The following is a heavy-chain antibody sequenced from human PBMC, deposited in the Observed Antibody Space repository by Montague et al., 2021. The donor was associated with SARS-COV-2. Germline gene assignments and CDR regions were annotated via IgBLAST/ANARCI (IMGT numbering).Heavy chain of an antibody. CDR3: ARIKYDILTGYYYGMDV. V-gene: IGHV2-70*11. CDR2: IDWDDDK. Sequence: PALVKPTQTLTLTCTFSGFSLSTSGMCVSWIRQPPGKALEWLARIDWDDDKYYSTSLKTRLTISKDTSKNQVVLTMTNMDPVDTATYYRARIKYDILTGYYYGMDVWGQGTTVTVSS. CDR1: GFSLSTSGMC. D-gene: IGHD3-9*01. J-gene: IGHJ6*02.